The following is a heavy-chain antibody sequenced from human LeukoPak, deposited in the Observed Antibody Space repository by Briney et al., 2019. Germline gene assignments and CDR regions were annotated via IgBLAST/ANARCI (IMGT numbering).Heavy chain of an antibody. V-gene: IGHV3-23*01. D-gene: IGHD2-2*01. CDR1: GFTFKNNA. CDR3: ARCTASCYANAFDV. Sequence: GGSLRLSCAASGFTFKNNAMTWVRQAPGKGLEWVSAINGGGDDTEYADSVKGRFTISGANSKNTLYLQMNSLRPEDTAVYYCARCTASCYANAFDVWGQGTLLTVSS. CDR2: INGGGDDT. J-gene: IGHJ3*01.